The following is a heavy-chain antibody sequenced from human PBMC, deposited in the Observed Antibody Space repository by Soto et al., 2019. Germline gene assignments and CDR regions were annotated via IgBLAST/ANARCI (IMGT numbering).Heavy chain of an antibody. V-gene: IGHV3-66*01. Sequence: DVQLVESGGGLVLRGESLRLSCAASGFTVGSAYMSWDRQAPGKGQEWVAGIYSGGNTYYAASVKGRFTISSDTSKNRLYLPMSSLRAEDAAIYYCARDPWVGDIGDYWGQGTLVTVSS. CDR1: GFTVGSAY. D-gene: IGHD4-17*01. J-gene: IGHJ4*02. CDR2: IYSGGNT. CDR3: ARDPWVGDIGDY.